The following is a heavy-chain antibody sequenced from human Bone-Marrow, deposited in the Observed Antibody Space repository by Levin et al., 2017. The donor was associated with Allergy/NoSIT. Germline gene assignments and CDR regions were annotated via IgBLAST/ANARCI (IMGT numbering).Heavy chain of an antibody. CDR3: AVERAVAGLH. CDR2: ITPNNGAT. CDR1: GYTFIGYY. Sequence: GESLKISCKASGYTFIGYYIHWIRQAPGQGLEWMGRITPNNGATNYAQKFQDRVTMTRDTSISTAYMELGSLTSDDTAVYFCAVERAVAGLHWGQGSLVTVSS. V-gene: IGHV1-2*06. J-gene: IGHJ4*02. D-gene: IGHD6-19*01.